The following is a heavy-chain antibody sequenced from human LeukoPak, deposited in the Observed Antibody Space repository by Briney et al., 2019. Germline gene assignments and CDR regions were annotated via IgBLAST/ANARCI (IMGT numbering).Heavy chain of an antibody. CDR1: GGSISSSSYY. CDR3: ARAGRMNYFDY. CDR2: IYYSGST. Sequence: SETLSLTCTVSGGSISSSSYYWGWIRQPPGKGLEWIGSIYYSGSTYYNPSLKSRVTISVDTSKNQFSLKLSSVTAADTAVYYCARAGRMNYFDYWGQGTLVTVSS. D-gene: IGHD2-8*01. V-gene: IGHV4-39*01. J-gene: IGHJ4*02.